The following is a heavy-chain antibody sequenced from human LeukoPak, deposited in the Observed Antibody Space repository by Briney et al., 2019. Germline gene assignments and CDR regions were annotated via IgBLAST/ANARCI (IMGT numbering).Heavy chain of an antibody. CDR2: ISSSSSTI. Sequence: GGSLRLSCAASGFTVSSIHMVWVRQAPGKGLEWVSYISSSSSTIYYADSVKGRFTISRDNAKNSLYLQMNSLRAEDTAVYYCARDYGGSEGVIFDYWGQGTLVTVSS. V-gene: IGHV3-48*01. CDR1: GFTVSSIH. CDR3: ARDYGGSEGVIFDY. J-gene: IGHJ4*02. D-gene: IGHD4-23*01.